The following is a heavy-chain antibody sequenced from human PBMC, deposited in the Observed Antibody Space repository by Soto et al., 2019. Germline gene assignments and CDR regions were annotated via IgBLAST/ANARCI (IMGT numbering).Heavy chain of an antibody. Sequence: ASVKVSCKASGYTFSNFAMHWVRQAPGQRLEWMGWINAGNGNTKYSQKFQGRVTITRDTSASTAYMELSSLRSEDTAVYYCARSIVVVTALDYWGQGTLVTVSS. CDR2: INAGNGNT. CDR3: ARSIVVVTALDY. J-gene: IGHJ4*02. V-gene: IGHV1-3*01. D-gene: IGHD2-21*02. CDR1: GYTFSNFA.